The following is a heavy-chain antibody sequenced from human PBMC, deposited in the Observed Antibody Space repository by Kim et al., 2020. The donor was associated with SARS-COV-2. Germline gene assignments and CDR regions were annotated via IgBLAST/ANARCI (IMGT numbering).Heavy chain of an antibody. CDR3: ARDGGYCSSTSCYAGYYFDY. J-gene: IGHJ4*02. Sequence: ASVKVSCKASGYTFTSYAMHWVRQAPGQRLEWMGWINAGNGNTKYSQKFQGRVTITRDTSASTAYMELSSLRSEDTAVYYCARDGGYCSSTSCYAGYYFDYWGQGTLVTVSS. CDR2: INAGNGNT. V-gene: IGHV1-3*01. CDR1: GYTFTSYA. D-gene: IGHD2-2*01.